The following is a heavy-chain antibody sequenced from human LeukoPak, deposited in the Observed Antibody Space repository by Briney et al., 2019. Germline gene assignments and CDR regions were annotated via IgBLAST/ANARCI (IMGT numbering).Heavy chain of an antibody. CDR2: MNPNSGNT. D-gene: IGHD6-19*01. J-gene: IGHJ6*03. V-gene: IGHV1-8*01. CDR1: GYTFTSYD. Sequence: ASVKVSCKASGYTFTSYDINWVRQATGQGLEWMGWMNPNSGNTGYAQKFQGRVTMTRNTSISTAYMELRSLRSDDTAVYYCARAVAGTYYYYYMDVWGKGTTVTISS. CDR3: ARAVAGTYYYYYMDV.